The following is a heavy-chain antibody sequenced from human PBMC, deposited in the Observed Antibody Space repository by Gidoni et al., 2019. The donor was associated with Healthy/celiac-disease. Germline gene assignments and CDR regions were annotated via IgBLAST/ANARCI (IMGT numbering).Heavy chain of an antibody. Sequence: QVQLVESGGGVVQPGGSLRPSCAASGFSLTSYAMHWVRQAPGKGLEWVAVISYDGSNKYDADSVKGRFTISRDNSKNTLYLQMNSLRAEDTAVYYCARGEHYSSGGYDFDYWGQGTLVTVSS. J-gene: IGHJ4*02. CDR1: GFSLTSYA. V-gene: IGHV3-30-3*01. D-gene: IGHD6-19*01. CDR2: ISYDGSNK. CDR3: ARGEHYSSGGYDFDY.